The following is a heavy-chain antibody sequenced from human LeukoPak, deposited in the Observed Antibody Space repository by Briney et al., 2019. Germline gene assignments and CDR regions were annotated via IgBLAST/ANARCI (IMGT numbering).Heavy chain of an antibody. CDR3: ATTHGDFDWLMYY. CDR2: ISNSAGTT. Sequence: AGGSLRLXCAASGFTFSDYYMNWIRRAPGKGLESLSYISNSAGTTFYADSVKGRFTISRDKAKNSLYLQMNDLRAEDTAVYYCATTHGDFDWLMYYWGQGTLVTVSS. J-gene: IGHJ4*02. D-gene: IGHD3-9*01. V-gene: IGHV3-11*04. CDR1: GFTFSDYY.